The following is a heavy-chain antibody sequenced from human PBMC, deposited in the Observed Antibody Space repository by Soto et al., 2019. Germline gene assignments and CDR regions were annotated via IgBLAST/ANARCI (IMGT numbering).Heavy chain of an antibody. CDR2: ISAYNGNT. CDR3: ARTLRENMDYGPFYYFDY. D-gene: IGHD3-10*01. V-gene: IGHV1-18*01. J-gene: IGHJ4*02. Sequence: QGQLVQSGAEVKKPGSSVKVSCKASGYTFTSYGISWVRPAPGQGLEWMGWISAYNGNTNYAQKLQGRVTMTTETPTSTAYMELRSLRSDDTAVYYCARTLRENMDYGPFYYFDYWGQGTRVTVSS. CDR1: GYTFTSYG.